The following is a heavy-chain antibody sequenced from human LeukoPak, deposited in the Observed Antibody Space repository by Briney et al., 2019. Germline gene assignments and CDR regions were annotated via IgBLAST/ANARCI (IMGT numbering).Heavy chain of an antibody. CDR1: GFTFSSYS. Sequence: GGSLRLSCAASGFTFSSYSMNWVRQAPGKGLEWVSSISSGSGYTYYTDSVKGRFTISRDNAKNSLYLQMDSLRADDTAVYYCARDGTSYGSGSYNYHYYHMDVWGQGTTVTVSS. V-gene: IGHV3-21*01. D-gene: IGHD3-10*01. CDR2: ISSGSGYT. J-gene: IGHJ6*03. CDR3: ARDGTSYGSGSYNYHYYHMDV.